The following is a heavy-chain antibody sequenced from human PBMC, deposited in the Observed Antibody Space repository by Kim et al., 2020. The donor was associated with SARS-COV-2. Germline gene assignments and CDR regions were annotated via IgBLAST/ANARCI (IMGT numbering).Heavy chain of an antibody. V-gene: IGHV4-59*01. J-gene: IGHJ6*02. CDR2: SGRT. Sequence: SGRTNYNPSIKSRVTISVDTSKKQFSLKLSSMTAADTAIYYCARVFRGMDVWGQGTTVIVSS. CDR3: ARVFRGMDV.